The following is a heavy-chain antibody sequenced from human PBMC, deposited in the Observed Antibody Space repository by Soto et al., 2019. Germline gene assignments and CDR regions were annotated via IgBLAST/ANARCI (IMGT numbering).Heavy chain of an antibody. CDR3: GVPMYYYDSSGYYPPPFDY. V-gene: IGHV3-53*04. CDR2: IYSGGST. J-gene: IGHJ4*02. D-gene: IGHD3-22*01. CDR1: GFTVSSNY. Sequence: GGSLRLSCAASGFTVSSNYMSWVRQAPGKGLEWVSVIYSGGSTYYADSVKGRFTISRHNSKNTLYLQMNSLRAEDTAVYYCGVPMYYYDSSGYYPPPFDYWGRGTLVTVSS.